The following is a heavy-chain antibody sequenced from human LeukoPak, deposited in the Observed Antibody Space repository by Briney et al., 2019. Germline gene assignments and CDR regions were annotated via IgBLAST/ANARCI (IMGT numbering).Heavy chain of an antibody. J-gene: IGHJ6*02. CDR2: IYYSGST. D-gene: IGHD6-19*01. Sequence: SETLSLTCSVSGDSFSNYYWSWIRQPPGKGLEWIGYIYYSGSTNYNPSLKSRVTISVGTSKNQFSLKLSSVTAADTAVYYCARRYSSGWSDYYYYGMDVWGQGTTVTVSS. CDR1: GDSFSNYY. V-gene: IGHV4-59*08. CDR3: ARRYSSGWSDYYYYGMDV.